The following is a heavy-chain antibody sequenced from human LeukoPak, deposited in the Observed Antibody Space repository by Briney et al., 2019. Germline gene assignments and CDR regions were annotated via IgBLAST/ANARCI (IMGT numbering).Heavy chain of an antibody. CDR2: IYTSGST. D-gene: IGHD6-13*01. V-gene: IGHV4-4*07. Sequence: PSETLSLTCTVSGGSISSYYWSWIRQPAGKGLEWIGRIYTSGSTNYNPSLKSRVTMSVDTSKNQFSLKLSSVTAADTAVYYCARRRRGSSWQVYYYFDYWGQGTLVTVSS. CDR3: ARRRRGSSWQVYYYFDY. CDR1: GGSISSYY. J-gene: IGHJ4*02.